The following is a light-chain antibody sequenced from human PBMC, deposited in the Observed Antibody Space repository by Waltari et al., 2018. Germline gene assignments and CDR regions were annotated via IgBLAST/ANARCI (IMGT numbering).Light chain of an antibody. CDR2: WAS. CDR3: QQFYSLPVT. Sequence: DIVMTQSPDSLAVSLGETATNHCKSSQSVLYSANNKNYVAWYQQKPGQPPKLIVYWASTRESGVPDRFSGSGCGTGFSLTISSLQAEDVAVYYCQQFYSLPVTFGGGTNVEIK. J-gene: IGKJ4*01. CDR1: QSVLYSANNKNY. V-gene: IGKV4-1*01.